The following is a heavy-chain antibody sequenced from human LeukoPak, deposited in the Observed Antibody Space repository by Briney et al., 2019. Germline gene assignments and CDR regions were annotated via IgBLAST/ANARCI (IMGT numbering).Heavy chain of an antibody. Sequence: ATVKISCKASGYTFTDYYMHWVQRAPGKGLEWMGRVDPEDGETIQGRVTITADTSTDTAYMELSSLRSEDTAVYYCATAPLGGNSDFDYWGQGTLVTVSS. D-gene: IGHD4-23*01. CDR1: GYTFTDYY. V-gene: IGHV1-69-2*01. J-gene: IGHJ4*02. CDR2: VDPEDGET. CDR3: ATAPLGGNSDFDY.